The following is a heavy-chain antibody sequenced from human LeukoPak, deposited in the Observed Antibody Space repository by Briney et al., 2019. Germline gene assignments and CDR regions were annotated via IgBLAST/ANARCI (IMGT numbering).Heavy chain of an antibody. Sequence: SETLSLTCAVYGGSFSGYYWSWIRQPPGKGLEWIGEINHSGSTNYNPSLKSRVTISVDTSKNQFSLKLSSVTAADTAVYYCSGGYSYGSGGHWGQGTLVTVSS. CDR3: SGGYSYGSGGH. V-gene: IGHV4-34*01. D-gene: IGHD5-18*01. CDR1: GGSFSGYY. J-gene: IGHJ4*02. CDR2: INHSGST.